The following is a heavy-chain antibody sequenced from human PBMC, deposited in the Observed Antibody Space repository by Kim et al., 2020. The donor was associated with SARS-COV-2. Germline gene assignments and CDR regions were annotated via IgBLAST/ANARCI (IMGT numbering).Heavy chain of an antibody. CDR1: GYSFTTYG. CDR2: INGGDGFT. J-gene: IGHJ4*02. Sequence: ASVKVSCKASGYSFTTYGIHWFRQAPGQGLEWMGWINGGDGFTRYSQTFQARLSFIRDTSATTVFMELSSLRSEDTALYYCARGGLDSSAWAHDYWGQGTPVNVSS. CDR3: ARGGLDSSAWAHDY. V-gene: IGHV1-3*01. D-gene: IGHD6-19*01.